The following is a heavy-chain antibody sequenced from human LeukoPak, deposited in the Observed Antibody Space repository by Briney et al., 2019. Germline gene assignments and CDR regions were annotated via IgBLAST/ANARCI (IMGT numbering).Heavy chain of an antibody. V-gene: IGHV3-30*04. CDR2: ISYDGSNK. CDR3: ARDSHYYYGMDV. Sequence: WGSLRLSCAASGFTFSSCAMHWVRQAPGKGLEWVAVISYDGSNKYYADSVKGRFTISRDNSKNTLYLQMNSLRAEDTAVYYCARDSHYYYGMDVWGQGTTVTVSS. CDR1: GFTFSSCA. J-gene: IGHJ6*02.